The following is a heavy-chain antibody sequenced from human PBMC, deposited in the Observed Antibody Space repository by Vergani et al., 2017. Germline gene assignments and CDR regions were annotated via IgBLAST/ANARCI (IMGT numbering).Heavy chain of an antibody. Sequence: QAQLQESGPGLVKPSETLALTCTVSGGSITYGAFYWGWIRQSPGKGLEWIGSIYYSENKFYNPSLESRVTLSIDTTKNQFSLKLKSVTAADTAVYYCARCFRDEGXIYGGTVENWFDPWGQGTLVTVSS. D-gene: IGHD3-10*01. CDR2: IYYSENK. CDR3: ARCFRDEGXIYGGTVENWFDP. V-gene: IGHV4-39*01. CDR1: GGSITYGAFY. J-gene: IGHJ5*02.